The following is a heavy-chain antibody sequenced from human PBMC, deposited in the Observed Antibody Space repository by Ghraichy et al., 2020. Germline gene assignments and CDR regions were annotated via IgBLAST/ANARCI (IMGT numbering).Heavy chain of an antibody. D-gene: IGHD3-16*01. Sequence: SETLSLTCTVSGGSISGYYWSWIRQPPGKGLEWIGYIYYSGSTNYNPSLESRVTISVDTSKNQFSLKLSSVTAADTAVYYCARGEYFHYWGQGTLVTVSS. CDR2: IYYSGST. CDR1: GGSISGYY. J-gene: IGHJ4*02. V-gene: IGHV4-59*01. CDR3: ARGEYFHY.